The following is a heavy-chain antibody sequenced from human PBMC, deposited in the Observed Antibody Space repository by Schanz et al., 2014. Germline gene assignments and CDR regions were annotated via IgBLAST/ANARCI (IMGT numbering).Heavy chain of an antibody. V-gene: IGHV1-46*01. J-gene: IGHJ4*02. CDR3: ARGGYSSGWYDRDIAHFDY. CDR2: INPSGGST. Sequence: QVQLIQSGAEVKKPGASVKVSCKASGYTFTSDSMHWVRQAPGQGLEWMGMINPSGGSTTYAQKFQGRVTMTRDTSTSTVYMELRSLRSDDTAVYYCARGGYSSGWYDRDIAHFDYWGQGTLVTVSS. D-gene: IGHD6-19*01. CDR1: GYTFTSDS.